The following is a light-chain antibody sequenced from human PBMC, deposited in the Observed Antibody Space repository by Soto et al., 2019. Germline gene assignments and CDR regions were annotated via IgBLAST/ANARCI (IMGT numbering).Light chain of an antibody. CDR3: QQYDNSPFT. CDR2: GTS. CDR1: QSVSGMY. V-gene: IGKV3-20*01. Sequence: EVVLTQSPGTLSLSPGESATLSCRASQSVSGMYLAWYQQKPGQAPRLLIYGTSNGATGIPDRFSGSGSGTDFTLTIRRLEPEDFAMYFCQQYDNSPFTFGPGTKVDIK. J-gene: IGKJ3*01.